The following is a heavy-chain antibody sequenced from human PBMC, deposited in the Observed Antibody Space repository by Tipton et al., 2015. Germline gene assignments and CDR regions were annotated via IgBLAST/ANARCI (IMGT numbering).Heavy chain of an antibody. V-gene: IGHV4-39*01. J-gene: IGHJ4*02. CDR2: IYYSGNT. CDR3: ARHSDMFRGVIGYYFDY. D-gene: IGHD3-10*01. Sequence: TLSLTCIVSGGSISSSGYYWGWIRQPPGKGLEWIGSIYYSGNTYYNPSLKSRVTISVDTSKNQFSLKLSSVTAADTAVYYCARHSDMFRGVIGYYFDYWGRGTLVTVSS. CDR1: GGSISSSGYY.